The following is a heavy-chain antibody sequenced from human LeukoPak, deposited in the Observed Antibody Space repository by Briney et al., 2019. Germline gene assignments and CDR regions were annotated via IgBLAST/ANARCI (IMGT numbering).Heavy chain of an antibody. CDR2: IYYSGST. CDR3: ARAMGYYYGSGSYYNVLYFDY. Sequence: SETLSLTYTVSGGSISSYYWSWIRQPPGKGLEWIGYIYYSGSTNYNPSLKSRVTISVDMSNNQFSLKLSSVTAADTAVYYCARAMGYYYGSGSYYNVLYFDYWGQGTLVTVSS. D-gene: IGHD3-10*01. V-gene: IGHV4-59*08. CDR1: GGSISSYY. J-gene: IGHJ4*02.